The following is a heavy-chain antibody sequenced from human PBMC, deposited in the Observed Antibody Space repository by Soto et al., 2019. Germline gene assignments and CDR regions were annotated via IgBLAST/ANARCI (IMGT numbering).Heavy chain of an antibody. J-gene: IGHJ6*03. Sequence: EVQLVQSGAEVKKPGESLQISCKGSGYSFTNYWIAWVRQMPGKGLEWMGNIYPGDSDTRYSPSFQGQVTISADKSISTAYLQWSSLKASDTAMYYCARQPTNNYYYYYMDVWGKGTTVTVSS. D-gene: IGHD2-8*01. CDR1: GYSFTNYW. CDR3: ARQPTNNYYYYYMDV. V-gene: IGHV5-51*01. CDR2: IYPGDSDT.